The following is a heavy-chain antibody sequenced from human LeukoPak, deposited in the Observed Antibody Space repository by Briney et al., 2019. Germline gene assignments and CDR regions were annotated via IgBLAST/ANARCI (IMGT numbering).Heavy chain of an antibody. CDR2: IYHSGST. CDR3: ARGAFGDYVDY. CDR1: GGSISSSNW. Sequence: SETLSLTCAVSGGSISSSNWWSWVRQPPGKGLEWIGEIYHSGSTNYNPSLKSRVTISVDTSKNQFSLKLSSVTAADTAVYYCARGAFGDYVDYWGQGTLVTVSS. V-gene: IGHV4-4*02. D-gene: IGHD3-10*01. J-gene: IGHJ4*02.